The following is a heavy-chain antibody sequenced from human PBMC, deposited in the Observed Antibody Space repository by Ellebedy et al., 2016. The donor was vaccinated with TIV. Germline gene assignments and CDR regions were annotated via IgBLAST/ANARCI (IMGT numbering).Heavy chain of an antibody. J-gene: IGHJ4*02. CDR2: TYYRSKWYN. CDR3: AREIRAYDY. V-gene: IGHV6-1*01. Sequence: SQTLSLTCAISGDSVSSSATAWTWIRQSPSRGLECLGRTYYRSKWYNDYAESVRSRITINADTSKNQFSLQLNSVTPEDTAVYYCAREIRAYDYWGQGTLVTVSS. CDR1: GDSVSSSATA.